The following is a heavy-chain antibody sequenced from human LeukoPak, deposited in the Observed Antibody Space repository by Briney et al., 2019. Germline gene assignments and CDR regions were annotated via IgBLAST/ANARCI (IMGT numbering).Heavy chain of an antibody. V-gene: IGHV3-23*01. CDR1: GFTFSNFA. J-gene: IGHJ4*02. CDR2: ISTSGGTT. CDR3: AKRSTTVTTLDS. Sequence: GGSLRLSGAASGFTFSNFAMNWVRQAPGKGLEWVSAISTSGGTTYYADSVKGRFTISRDNSKNTLFLHMNSLTADDAAVYFCAKRSTTVTTLDSWGPGTLVTVSA. D-gene: IGHD4-17*01.